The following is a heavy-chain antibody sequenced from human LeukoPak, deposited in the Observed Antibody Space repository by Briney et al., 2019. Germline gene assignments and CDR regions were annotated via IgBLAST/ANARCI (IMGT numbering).Heavy chain of an antibody. CDR3: VKDWEAYCGGDCYSAFDY. D-gene: IGHD2-21*01. CDR2: ISYDGSNK. Sequence: GGSLRLSCAASGFTFSSYAMHWVRQAPGKGLEWVAVISYDGSNKYYADSVKGRFTISRDNSKDMVYLQMNSLRAEDTAVYYCVKDWEAYCGGDCYSAFDYWGQGTLVTVSS. J-gene: IGHJ4*02. CDR1: GFTFSSYA. V-gene: IGHV3-30-3*01.